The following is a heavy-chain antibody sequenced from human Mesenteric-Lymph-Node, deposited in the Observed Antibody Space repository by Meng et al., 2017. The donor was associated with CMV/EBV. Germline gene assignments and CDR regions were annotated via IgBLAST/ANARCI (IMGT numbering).Heavy chain of an antibody. CDR3: ARGRQFKGSGPMGY. V-gene: IGHV1-8*01. D-gene: IGHD3-10*01. CDR2: MNPNSGNT. CDR1: GYTFSSYD. Sequence: ASVKVSCKASGYTFSSYDICWVRQATGQGLEWMGWMNPNSGNTDYAQKFQGRVTMTRDISIGTAYMELTSLRSEDTAVYYCARGRQFKGSGPMGYWGQGTLVTVSS. J-gene: IGHJ4*02.